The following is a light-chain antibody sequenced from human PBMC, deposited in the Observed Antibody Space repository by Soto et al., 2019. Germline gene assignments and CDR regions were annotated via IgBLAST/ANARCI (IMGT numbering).Light chain of an antibody. Sequence: QSALTQPASVSGSPGQSIAISCTGSSSDIGRYDFVSWYQQHPGKAPKLLIYGVDHRPSGVSTRFSGSKSGNTASLTISGLQAQDEADYYCTALTTSDSWIFGGGTTLTVL. CDR3: TALTTSDSWI. J-gene: IGLJ2*01. V-gene: IGLV2-14*01. CDR2: GVD. CDR1: SSDIGRYDF.